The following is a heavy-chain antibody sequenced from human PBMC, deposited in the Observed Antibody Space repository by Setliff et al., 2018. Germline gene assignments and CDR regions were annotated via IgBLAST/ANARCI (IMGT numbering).Heavy chain of an antibody. CDR2: IYTSGST. CDR1: GYSISSGYY. CDR3: ARDYNFWSGYLNDYYYYGMDV. J-gene: IGHJ6*02. D-gene: IGHD3-3*01. Sequence: SETLSLTCAVSGYSISSGYYWSWIRQPAGKGLEWIGRIYTSGSTNYNPSLKSRVTISVDTSKNQFSLKLSSVTAADTAVYYCARDYNFWSGYLNDYYYYGMDVWGQGTTVTVSS. V-gene: IGHV4-61*02.